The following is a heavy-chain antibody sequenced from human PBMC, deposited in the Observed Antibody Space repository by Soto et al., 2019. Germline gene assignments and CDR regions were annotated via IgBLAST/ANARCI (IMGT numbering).Heavy chain of an antibody. CDR1: GGSISSGGYY. CDR2: IYYSGST. J-gene: IGHJ4*02. Sequence: SETLSLTCTVSGGSISSGGYYWSWIRQHPGKGLEWIGYIYYSGSTYYNPSLKSRVTISVDTSKNQISLKLSSVTAADTAVYYFARLLAGYDDQYYFDYWGQGTLVTVSS. V-gene: IGHV4-31*03. CDR3: ARLLAGYDDQYYFDY. D-gene: IGHD5-12*01.